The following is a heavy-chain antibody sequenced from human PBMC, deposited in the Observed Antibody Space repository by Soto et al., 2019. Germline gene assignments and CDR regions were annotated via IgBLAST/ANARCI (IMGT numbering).Heavy chain of an antibody. D-gene: IGHD2-15*01. CDR1: AYTCTSYA. V-gene: IGHV1-3*01. J-gene: IGHJ4*02. CDR2: INAGNGNT. CDR3: ARVSRVDYFDY. Sequence: ASVKVSCKASAYTCTSYAMHWVGQAPGQRLEWMGWINAGNGNTKYSQKFQGRVTITRDTSAITAYMELSSLRSEDKAMYYCARVSRVDYFDYWGQGTLVTVSS.